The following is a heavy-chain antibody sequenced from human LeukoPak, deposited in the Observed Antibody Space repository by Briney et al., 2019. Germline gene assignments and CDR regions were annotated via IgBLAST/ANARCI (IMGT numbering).Heavy chain of an antibody. CDR1: GFTFSSYG. J-gene: IGHJ4*02. D-gene: IGHD6-6*01. Sequence: PGGSLRLSCAASGFTFSSYGMHWVRQAPGKGLEWVAVIWYDGSNKYYADSVKGRFTISRDNSKNTLYLQMNSLRAEDTAVYYCARDKTTGRSSGFDYWGQGTLVTVCS. V-gene: IGHV3-33*01. CDR2: IWYDGSNK. CDR3: ARDKTTGRSSGFDY.